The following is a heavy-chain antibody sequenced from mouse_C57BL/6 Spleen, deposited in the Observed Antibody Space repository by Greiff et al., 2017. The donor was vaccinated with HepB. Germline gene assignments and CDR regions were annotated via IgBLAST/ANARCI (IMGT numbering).Heavy chain of an antibody. CDR1: GFTFSSYA. D-gene: IGHD2-4*01. V-gene: IGHV5-4*01. CDR3: ARGDDYDGWFAY. CDR2: ISDGGSYT. Sequence: EVQLVESGGGLVKPGGSLKLSCAASGFTFSSYAMSWVRQTPEKRLEWVATISDGGSYTYYPDNVKGRFTISRDNAKNNLYLQMSHLKSEDTAMYNCARGDDYDGWFAYWGQGTLVTVSA. J-gene: IGHJ3*01.